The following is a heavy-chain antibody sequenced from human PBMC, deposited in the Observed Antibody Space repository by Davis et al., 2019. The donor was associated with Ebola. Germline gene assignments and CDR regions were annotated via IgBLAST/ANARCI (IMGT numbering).Heavy chain of an antibody. J-gene: IGHJ5*02. Sequence: AASVKVSCKASGYTFTSCGISWVRQAPGQGLEWMGWISAYTGDTNYAQKFQGRVTMTRNTSISTAYMELSSLTSEDTAVYYCARGRKVAKMGSWFDPWGQGTLVTVSS. CDR2: ISAYTGDT. CDR1: GYTFTSCG. CDR3: ARGRKVAKMGSWFDP. D-gene: IGHD5-12*01. V-gene: IGHV1-18*01.